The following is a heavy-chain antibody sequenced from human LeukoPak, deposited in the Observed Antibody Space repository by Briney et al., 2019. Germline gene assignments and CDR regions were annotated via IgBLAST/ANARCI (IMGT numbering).Heavy chain of an antibody. CDR3: ARDGQGGALDPFDI. V-gene: IGHV3-30-3*01. J-gene: IGHJ3*02. Sequence: GGSLRLSCAASGFTFSYNTMHWVRRTPGKGLEWVVLVSYDGSIKRYADSVKGRFTISRDNPNNILYLQMDSLRAEDTAVYYCARDGQGGALDPFDIGAQGTMSTVSS. CDR2: VSYDGSIK. D-gene: IGHD3-16*01. CDR1: GFTFSYNT.